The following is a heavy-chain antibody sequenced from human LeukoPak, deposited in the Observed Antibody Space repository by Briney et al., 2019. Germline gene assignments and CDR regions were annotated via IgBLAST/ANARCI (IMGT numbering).Heavy chain of an antibody. Sequence: PGASVKVSCKASGYTFTGYYMHWVRQAPGQGLEWMGWINPNSGGTNYAQKFQGRVTMTRDTSISTAYMELSRLRSDDTAVYYCARRRIQLWHGSPWANLNFDYWGQGTLVTVSS. V-gene: IGHV1-2*02. CDR1: GYTFTGYY. J-gene: IGHJ4*02. D-gene: IGHD5-18*01. CDR3: ARRRIQLWHGSPWANLNFDY. CDR2: INPNSGGT.